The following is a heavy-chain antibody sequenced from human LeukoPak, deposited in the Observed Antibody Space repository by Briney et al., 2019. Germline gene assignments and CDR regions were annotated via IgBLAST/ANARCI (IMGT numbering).Heavy chain of an antibody. J-gene: IGHJ4*02. CDR2: ISYDGSNK. CDR3: ASGDGSFDY. D-gene: IGHD7-27*01. CDR1: GFTFSSYA. Sequence: GGSLRLSCAASGFTFSSYAMHWVRQAPGKGLEWVAVISYDGSNKYYADSVKGRFTISRDNSKNTLYLQMNSLRAEDTAVYYCASGDGSFDYWGQGTLVTVSS. V-gene: IGHV3-30-3*01.